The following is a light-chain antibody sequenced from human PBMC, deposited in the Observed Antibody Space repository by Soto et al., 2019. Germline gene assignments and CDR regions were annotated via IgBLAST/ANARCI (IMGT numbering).Light chain of an antibody. Sequence: AIQLTQSPSSLSASVGDRVSITCRASQGISSALAWYQHKPGKAPKNLIYDASSLQSGVPSRFSGSESGTECTLTFSSLQPEDFATYYCQQLKTYPFTFGQGTRREIK. CDR3: QQLKTYPFT. CDR1: QGISSA. J-gene: IGKJ5*01. CDR2: DAS. V-gene: IGKV1-13*02.